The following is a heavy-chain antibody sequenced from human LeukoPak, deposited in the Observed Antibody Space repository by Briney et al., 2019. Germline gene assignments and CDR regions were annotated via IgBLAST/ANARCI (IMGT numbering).Heavy chain of an antibody. CDR1: GGSISSYY. J-gene: IGHJ4*02. Sequence: ASETLSLTCTVSGGSISSYYWSWIRQPPGKGLEWVGFIYYSGSTNYNPSLKSRVTISVDTSMNQFSLKLSSVTAADTAVYYCARAAYYDILTGYFDYWGQGTLVTVSS. CDR2: IYYSGST. V-gene: IGHV4-59*12. CDR3: ARAAYYDILTGYFDY. D-gene: IGHD3-9*01.